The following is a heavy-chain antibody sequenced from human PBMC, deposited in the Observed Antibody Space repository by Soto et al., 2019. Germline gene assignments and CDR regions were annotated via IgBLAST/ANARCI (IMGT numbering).Heavy chain of an antibody. Sequence: GGSLRLSCAASGFTFSNYAMSWVRQAPGKGLEWVSGVGGGGDDTYYAESVKGRFTISRDNSKNTIYLQMNSLRAEDTAVYYCARDWWEEPAGKETVSQFDYWGQGTLVTVSS. CDR1: GFTFSNYA. D-gene: IGHD6-13*01. J-gene: IGHJ4*02. CDR2: VGGGGDDT. CDR3: ARDWWEEPAGKETVSQFDY. V-gene: IGHV3-23*01.